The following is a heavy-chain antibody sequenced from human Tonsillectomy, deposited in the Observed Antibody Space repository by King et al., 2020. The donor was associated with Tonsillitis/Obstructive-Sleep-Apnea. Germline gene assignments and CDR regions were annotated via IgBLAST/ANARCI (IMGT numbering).Heavy chain of an antibody. D-gene: IGHD6-6*01. CDR3: ARVERSIAAEHELNWFDP. V-gene: IGHV3-11*05. Sequence: VQLVESGGGLGKPGGSLRLSCAASGFTFCDYYMSWIRQAPGKGLEGVSYISSSSSYTNYADSVKGRFTISRDNAKNSLYLQMNSLRAEDTAVYYCARVERSIAAEHELNWFDPWGQGTLAT. CDR1: GFTFCDYY. CDR2: ISSSSSYT. J-gene: IGHJ5*02.